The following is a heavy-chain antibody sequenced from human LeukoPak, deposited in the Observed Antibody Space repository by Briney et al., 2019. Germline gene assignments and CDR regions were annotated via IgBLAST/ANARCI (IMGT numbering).Heavy chain of an antibody. CDR3: ARHNGNWNFGY. V-gene: IGHV3-74*01. CDR1: GFTFSNYW. D-gene: IGHD1-1*01. J-gene: IGHJ4*02. CDR2: INSDGTST. Sequence: AGGSLRLSCAASGFTFSNYWMHWVRQAPGKELVWVSRINSDGTSTTYADSVKGRFTISRDNAKNTLYLQMNSLGAEDTAAYYCARHNGNWNFGYWGQGTPVTVSS.